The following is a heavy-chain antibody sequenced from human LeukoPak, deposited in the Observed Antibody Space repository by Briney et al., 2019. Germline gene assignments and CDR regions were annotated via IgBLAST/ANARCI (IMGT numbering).Heavy chain of an antibody. J-gene: IGHJ4*02. D-gene: IGHD1-26*01. V-gene: IGHV1-18*01. CDR2: ISAYNGDT. CDR3: ARGAGSYFNYFDY. Sequence: ASVKVSCKTSGYIFAHNGISWVRQAPGQGPEWMGWISAYNGDTNYAQNFQGRVTMTRDTSTSTVYMELRSLRSDDTAVYYCARGAGSYFNYFDYWGQGTLVTVSS. CDR1: GYIFAHNG.